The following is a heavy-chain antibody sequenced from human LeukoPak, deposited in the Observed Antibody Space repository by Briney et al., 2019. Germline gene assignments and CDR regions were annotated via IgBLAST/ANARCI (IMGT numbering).Heavy chain of an antibody. CDR3: ARVSRGPYNYYYYIDV. CDR2: INSDGSST. D-gene: IGHD1-14*01. V-gene: IGHV3-74*01. Sequence: GGSLRLSCAASGFTFSRYWMHWVRRAPGKGLVWVSRINSDGSSTIYADSVKGRFTISRDNAKNTLYLQMNSLRAEDTAVYYCARVSRGPYNYYYYIDVWGKGTTVTVSS. CDR1: GFTFSRYW. J-gene: IGHJ6*03.